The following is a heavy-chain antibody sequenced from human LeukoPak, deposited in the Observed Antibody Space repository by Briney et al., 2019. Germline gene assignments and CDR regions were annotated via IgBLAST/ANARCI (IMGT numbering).Heavy chain of an antibody. V-gene: IGHV4-30-2*01. Sequence: SQTLSLTCTVSGGSISSGGYYWSWIRQPPGKGLEWIGCIYHSGSTYYNPSLKSRVTISVDTSKNQFSLKLSSVTAADTAVYYCARCRRLDAFDIWGQGTMVTVSS. CDR2: IYHSGST. D-gene: IGHD6-25*01. CDR1: GGSISSGGYY. CDR3: ARCRRLDAFDI. J-gene: IGHJ3*02.